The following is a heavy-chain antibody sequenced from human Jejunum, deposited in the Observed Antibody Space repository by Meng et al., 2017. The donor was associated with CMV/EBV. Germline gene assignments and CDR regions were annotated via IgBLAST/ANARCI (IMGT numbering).Heavy chain of an antibody. Sequence: FISYGISWVRQAPGQGLEWMGWISTYKGNTNYAQKFQGRVTMTTDMSRSTVYMELRSMRSDDTAVYYCARDFYESSGYSDDCFDPWGQGTLVTVSS. CDR3: ARDFYESSGYSDDCFDP. V-gene: IGHV1-18*01. D-gene: IGHD3-22*01. J-gene: IGHJ5*02. CDR1: FISYG. CDR2: ISTYKGNT.